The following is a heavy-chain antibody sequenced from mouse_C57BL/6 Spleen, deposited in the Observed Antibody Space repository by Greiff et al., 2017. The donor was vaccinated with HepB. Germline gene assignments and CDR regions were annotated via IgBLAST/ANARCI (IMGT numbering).Heavy chain of an antibody. D-gene: IGHD3-3*01. V-gene: IGHV5-17*01. CDR3: ARPGGRGYFDY. J-gene: IGHJ2*01. CDR2: ISSGSSTI. Sequence: DVHLVESGGGLVKPGGSLKLSCAASGFTFSDYGMHWVRQAPEKGLEWVAYISSGSSTIYYADTVKGRFTISRDNAKNTLFLQMTSLRSEDTAMYYCARPGGRGYFDYWGQGTTLTVSS. CDR1: GFTFSDYG.